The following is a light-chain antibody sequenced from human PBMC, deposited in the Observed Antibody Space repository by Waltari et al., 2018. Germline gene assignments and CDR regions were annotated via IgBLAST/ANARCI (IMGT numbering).Light chain of an antibody. Sequence: DIVMTQSPDSLAVPLGERATIPCKSSQTVLYSSNNKNYLAWYQQKAGQSPKLLLYWASTRESGVPDRFSGSGSGTDFTLTINSLQAEDVAVYYCQQYYTTPTFGQGTKVEIK. V-gene: IGKV4-1*01. CDR3: QQYYTTPT. CDR1: QTVLYSSNNKNY. CDR2: WAS. J-gene: IGKJ1*01.